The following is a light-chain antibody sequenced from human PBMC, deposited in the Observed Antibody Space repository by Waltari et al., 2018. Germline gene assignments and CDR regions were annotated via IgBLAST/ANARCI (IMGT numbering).Light chain of an antibody. J-gene: IGLJ2*01. Sequence: QSVLTQPPSASGTPGHRVTISCSGTSSNIGSNHVNWYQQLPGTAPKLLIYSNDQRPSGVPDRFSGSKSGTSASLAISGLQSEDEADYYCAAWDDSLDGHVVFGGGTKVTVL. CDR1: SSNIGSNH. CDR2: SND. CDR3: AAWDDSLDGHVV. V-gene: IGLV1-44*01.